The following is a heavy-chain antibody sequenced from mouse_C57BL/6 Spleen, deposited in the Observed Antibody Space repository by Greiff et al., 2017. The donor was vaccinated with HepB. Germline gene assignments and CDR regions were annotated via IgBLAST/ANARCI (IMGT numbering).Heavy chain of an antibody. D-gene: IGHD2-13*01. CDR2: ISNGGGST. V-gene: IGHV5-12*01. J-gene: IGHJ3*01. Sequence: EVQGVESGGGLVQPGGSLKLSCAASGFTFSDYYMYWVRQTPEKRLEWVAYISNGGGSTYYPDTVKGRFTISRDNAKNTLYLQMSRLKSEDTAMYDCARQGDDHEGFAYWGQGTLVTVSA. CDR1: GFTFSDYY. CDR3: ARQGDDHEGFAY.